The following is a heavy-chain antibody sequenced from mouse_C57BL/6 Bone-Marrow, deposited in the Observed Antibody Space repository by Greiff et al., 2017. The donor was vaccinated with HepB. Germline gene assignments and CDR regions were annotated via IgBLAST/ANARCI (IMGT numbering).Heavy chain of an antibody. D-gene: IGHD1-1*01. Sequence: VQLQQPGAELVKPGASVKLSCKASGYTFTSYWLQWVKQRPGQGLEWIGEIDPSDSYTNYNQKFKGTATLTVDTSSSTAYMQLSSLTSEDSAVYYGAREGEITTVVADYYAMDYWGQGTSVTVSS. V-gene: IGHV1-50*01. CDR2: IDPSDSYT. CDR1: GYTFTSYW. CDR3: AREGEITTVVADYYAMDY. J-gene: IGHJ4*01.